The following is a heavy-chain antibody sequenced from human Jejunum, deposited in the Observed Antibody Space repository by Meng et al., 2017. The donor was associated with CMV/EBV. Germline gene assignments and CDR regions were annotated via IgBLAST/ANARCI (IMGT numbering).Heavy chain of an antibody. D-gene: IGHD3-3*01. CDR3: ASATTIFGVVTMYYFDY. J-gene: IGHJ4*02. V-gene: IGHV3-48*04. Sequence: FSNAWMSWVRQAPGKGLEWISYISYTSGTIYYTDSVQGRFTISRDNAKKSLYLHLNSLRAEDTAVYYCASATTIFGVVTMYYFDYWGQGTLVTVSS. CDR2: ISYTSGTI. CDR1: FSNAW.